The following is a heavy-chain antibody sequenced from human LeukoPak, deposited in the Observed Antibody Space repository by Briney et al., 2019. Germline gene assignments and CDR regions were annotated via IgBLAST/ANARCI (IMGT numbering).Heavy chain of an antibody. Sequence: PSQTLSLTCTVSGGSIRSGDYYWSWIRQPPGKGLEWIGYISYSGSTYYNPSLKSRVTISIDTSKNQFSPKLNSVTAADTAVYYCVRGGPQTGFLDYWGQGTLVTVSS. V-gene: IGHV4-30-4*01. CDR1: GGSIRSGDYY. D-gene: IGHD3-9*01. J-gene: IGHJ4*02. CDR3: VRGGPQTGFLDY. CDR2: ISYSGST.